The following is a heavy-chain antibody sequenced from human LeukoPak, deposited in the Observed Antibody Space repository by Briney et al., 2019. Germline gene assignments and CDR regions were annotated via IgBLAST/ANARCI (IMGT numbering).Heavy chain of an antibody. Sequence: SETLSLTCTVSGGSISSGGYYWSWIRQHPGKGLEWLGCIYYSGSTYYNPSLKSRVTISVDTSKNQFSLKLSSVTAADTAVYYCASPHNCSSTSCYRGANYWGQGTLVTVSS. V-gene: IGHV4-31*03. CDR1: GGSISSGGYY. CDR3: ASPHNCSSTSCYRGANY. CDR2: IYYSGST. D-gene: IGHD2-2*02. J-gene: IGHJ4*02.